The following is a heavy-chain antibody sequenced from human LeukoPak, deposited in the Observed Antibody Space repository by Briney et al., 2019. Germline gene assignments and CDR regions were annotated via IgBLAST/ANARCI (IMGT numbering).Heavy chain of an antibody. Sequence: GRSLRLSCAASGFTFSSYAIHWVRQAPGKGLEWVAVISYDGSNKYYADSVKGRFTISRDNSKNTLYLQMNSLRAEDTAVYYCARENWEIWGQGTMVTVSS. J-gene: IGHJ3*02. D-gene: IGHD1-26*01. CDR3: ARENWEI. V-gene: IGHV3-30*01. CDR1: GFTFSSYA. CDR2: ISYDGSNK.